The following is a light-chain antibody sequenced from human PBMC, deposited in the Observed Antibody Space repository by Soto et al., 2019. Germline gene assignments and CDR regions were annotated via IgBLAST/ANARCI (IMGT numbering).Light chain of an antibody. Sequence: QPVLTQSPSASASLGASVKLTCTLSSGHSSYAIAWHQQQPEKGPRYLMNLNSDGSHSKGDGIPDRFSGSSSGAERYLTISHIQSEDEADYYCQTWVAGIYVFGTGTKLTVL. V-gene: IGLV4-69*01. CDR2: LNSDGSH. CDR1: SGHSSYA. J-gene: IGLJ1*01. CDR3: QTWVAGIYV.